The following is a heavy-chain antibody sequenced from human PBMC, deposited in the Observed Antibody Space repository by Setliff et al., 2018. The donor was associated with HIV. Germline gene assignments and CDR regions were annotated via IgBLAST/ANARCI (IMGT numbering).Heavy chain of an antibody. CDR3: AKDIYGGHFYYFDY. CDR1: GFNFGDLA. V-gene: IGHV3-9*01. J-gene: IGHJ4*02. D-gene: IGHD4-17*01. CDR2: ISWNSGSI. Sequence: GGSLRLSCAPSGFNFGDLAMSWVRQAPGKGLQWVAGISWNSGSIGYADSVKGRFTISRDNSKNSLYLQMNNLRGEDTALYYCAKDIYGGHFYYFDYWGQGTLVTV.